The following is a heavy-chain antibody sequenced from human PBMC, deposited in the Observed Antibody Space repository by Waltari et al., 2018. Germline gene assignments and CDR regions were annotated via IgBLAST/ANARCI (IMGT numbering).Heavy chain of an antibody. CDR3: AVDVSSSDPLGY. CDR1: GGSISSHY. V-gene: IGHV4-59*11. D-gene: IGHD6-6*01. J-gene: IGHJ4*02. CDR2: IYYSGST. Sequence: QVQLQESGPGLVKPSETLSLTCTVSGGSISSHYWSWIRQPPGKGLEWIGYIYYSGSTNYNPSLKSRVTISVDTSKNQFSLKLRSVTAADTAVYYCAVDVSSSDPLGYWGQGTLVTVSS.